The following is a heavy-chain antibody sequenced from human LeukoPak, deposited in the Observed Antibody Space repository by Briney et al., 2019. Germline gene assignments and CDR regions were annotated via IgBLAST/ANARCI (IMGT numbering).Heavy chain of an antibody. CDR3: ARPNYGSADY. V-gene: IGHV5-51*01. CDR1: GYRFPKSW. D-gene: IGHD3-10*01. Sequence: GESLKISCKGSGYRFPKSWIGWVRQMPGKGLEWMGITYPDDSRTKYSPSFQGQVTMSVDKSISTAYLQWSSLKASDTAMYYCARPNYGSADYWGQGTLLTVSS. CDR2: TYPDDSRT. J-gene: IGHJ4*02.